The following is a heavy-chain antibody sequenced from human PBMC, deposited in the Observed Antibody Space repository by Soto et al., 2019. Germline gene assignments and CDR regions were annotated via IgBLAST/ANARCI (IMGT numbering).Heavy chain of an antibody. V-gene: IGHV3-21*06. CDR3: ARESEDLTSNFDY. J-gene: IGHJ4*02. CDR1: GFTFTRYS. Sequence: PGGSLRLSCAASGFTFTRYSMNWVRQAPGKGLERVSSISSTTNYIYYGDSMKGRFTISRGNAKNSLYLEMNSLRAEDTAVYYCARESEDLTSNFDYWGQGTLVTVSS. CDR2: ISSTTNYI.